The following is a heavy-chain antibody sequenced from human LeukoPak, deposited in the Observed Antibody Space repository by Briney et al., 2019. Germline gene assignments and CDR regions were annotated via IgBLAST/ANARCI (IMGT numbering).Heavy chain of an antibody. CDR1: GITLSNNG. CDR3: AKRGVVIRVILVGFHKEAYYFDS. J-gene: IGHJ4*02. Sequence: GGSLRLSCAVSGITLSNNGMSWVRQAPGKGLEWVAGISDSDGRTNYADSVKGRFTISRDNPKNTLYLQMNSLRAEDTAVYFCAKRGVVIRVILVGFHKEAYYFDSWGQGALVTVSS. V-gene: IGHV3-23*01. CDR2: ISDSDGRT. D-gene: IGHD3-22*01.